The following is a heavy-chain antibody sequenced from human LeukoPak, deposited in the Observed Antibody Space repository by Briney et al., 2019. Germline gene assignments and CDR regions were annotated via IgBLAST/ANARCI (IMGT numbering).Heavy chain of an antibody. CDR1: GFTFSSYA. V-gene: IGHV3-23*01. Sequence: PGGSLRLSCAASGFTFSSYAMSWVRQAPGKGLEWVSAISGSGGSTYYADSVKGRFTISRDNSKNTLYLQMNSLRAEDTAVYYCAKDSSRIVVVPAAIWIDYWGQGTLVTVSS. CDR2: ISGSGGST. J-gene: IGHJ4*02. D-gene: IGHD2-2*02. CDR3: AKDSSRIVVVPAAIWIDY.